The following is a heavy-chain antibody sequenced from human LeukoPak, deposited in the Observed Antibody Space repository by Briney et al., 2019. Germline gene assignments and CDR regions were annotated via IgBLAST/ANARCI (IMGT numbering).Heavy chain of an antibody. CDR2: ISYDGSNK. V-gene: IGHV3-30*18. Sequence: QAGGPLRLSCAASGFTFSSYGMHWVRQAPGKGLEWVAVISYDGSNKYYADSVKGRFTISRDNSKNTLYLQMNSLRAEDTAVYYCAKTVRYCSSTSCYTAFDYWGQGTLVTVSS. CDR3: AKTVRYCSSTSCYTAFDY. CDR1: GFTFSSYG. D-gene: IGHD2-2*02. J-gene: IGHJ4*02.